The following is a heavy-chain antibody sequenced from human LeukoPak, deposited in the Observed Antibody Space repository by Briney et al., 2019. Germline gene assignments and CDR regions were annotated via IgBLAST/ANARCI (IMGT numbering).Heavy chain of an antibody. CDR1: EFSFTSYW. V-gene: IGHV5-51*01. CDR2: IYPADGDT. D-gene: IGHD3-10*01. J-gene: IGHJ4*02. Sequence: GESLEISCKGSEFSFTSYWIAWVRQMPGRGLEYMAIIYPADGDTRYSPSFQGQVTTSADTSISTAYLQWSSLKASDTAIYFCARLRSGYGSGSFDYWGQGTLITVSS. CDR3: ARLRSGYGSGSFDY.